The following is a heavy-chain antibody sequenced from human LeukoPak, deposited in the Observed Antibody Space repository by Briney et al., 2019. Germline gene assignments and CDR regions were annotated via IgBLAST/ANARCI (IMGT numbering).Heavy chain of an antibody. V-gene: IGHV4-39*01. CDR3: ARGGSYWYYYGMDV. CDR2: FSYSGDG. J-gene: IGHJ6*02. CDR1: GASISSGTYS. D-gene: IGHD1-26*01. Sequence: SETLSLTCAVSGASISSGTYSWGWMRQPPGKGPEWIGSFSYSGDGYYNSSLKSRVTISMGTSKNQFSLEVTSVTAADTAVYYCARGGSYWYYYGMDVWGQGTTVTVSS.